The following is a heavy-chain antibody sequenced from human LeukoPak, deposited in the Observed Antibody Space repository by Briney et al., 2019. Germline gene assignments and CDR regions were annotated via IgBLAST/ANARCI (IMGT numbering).Heavy chain of an antibody. Sequence: TSETLSLTCTVSGASISSGSYYWSWIRQPAGKGLAWIGRIGRVLVSGNTSYNPSLKSRVTISVDTSKNQISLRLSSLTAADTAVYYCAAWGDTIKAFDIWGQGTMVTVSS. J-gene: IGHJ3*02. CDR2: IGRVLVSGNT. V-gene: IGHV4-61*02. CDR3: AAWGDTIKAFDI. CDR1: GASISSGSYY. D-gene: IGHD5-24*01.